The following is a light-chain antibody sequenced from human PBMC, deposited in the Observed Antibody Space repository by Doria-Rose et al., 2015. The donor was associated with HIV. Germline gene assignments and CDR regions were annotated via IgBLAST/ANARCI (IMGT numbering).Light chain of an antibody. V-gene: IGLV2-23*02. J-gene: IGLJ1*01. Sequence: ACVSGSPGQSITISCTGTSNDVGSYNLVSWYQQHPGKAPKLMIYEVNKRPSGVSYRFSGSKSGNTASLTISGLQAEDEADYYCCSYAGTPLVFGSGTKVTVL. CDR2: EVN. CDR3: CSYAGTPLV. CDR1: SNDVGSYNL.